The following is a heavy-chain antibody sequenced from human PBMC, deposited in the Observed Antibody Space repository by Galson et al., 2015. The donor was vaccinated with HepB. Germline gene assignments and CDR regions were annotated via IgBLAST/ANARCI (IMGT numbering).Heavy chain of an antibody. CDR1: GGSFSGHY. Sequence: SETLSLTCAVYGGSFSGHYWSWIRQPPGKGLEWLGEISHSGYTNYSPSLKSRVIVSIDMSKNQFSLKLTSVTAADTAVYYCARRRLSRRVVVVPAARREDAFDVWGQGTMVTVSS. CDR2: ISHSGYT. V-gene: IGHV4-34*01. J-gene: IGHJ3*01. CDR3: ARRRLSRRVVVVPAARREDAFDV. D-gene: IGHD2-15*01.